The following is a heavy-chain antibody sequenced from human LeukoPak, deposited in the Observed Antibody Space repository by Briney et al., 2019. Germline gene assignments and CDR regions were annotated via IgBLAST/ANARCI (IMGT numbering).Heavy chain of an antibody. V-gene: IGHV3-74*01. CDR2: FLSDGSRT. Sequence: PGGSLRLSCAASGFTFSSYWMHWVRQGPGKGLVWVSRFLSDGSRTTYADSVKGRFTISGDNAKNTLYLQMNSLRAEDTAVYYCARVGDYGSGFDFWGQGTLVTVSP. D-gene: IGHD3-10*01. CDR1: GFTFSSYW. J-gene: IGHJ4*02. CDR3: ARVGDYGSGFDF.